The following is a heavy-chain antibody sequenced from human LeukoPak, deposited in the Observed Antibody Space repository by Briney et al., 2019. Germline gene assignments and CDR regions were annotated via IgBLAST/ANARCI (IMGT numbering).Heavy chain of an antibody. Sequence: ASVTVSCKASGYTFTSYAMHWVRQAPGQRLEWMGWINAGNGNTKYSQKFQGRVTMTRDTSTSTVYMELSSLRSEDTAVYYCARANYDFWSGYYTLLDYFDYWGQGTLVTVSS. CDR2: INAGNGNT. D-gene: IGHD3-3*01. CDR1: GYTFTSYA. CDR3: ARANYDFWSGYYTLLDYFDY. J-gene: IGHJ4*02. V-gene: IGHV1-3*01.